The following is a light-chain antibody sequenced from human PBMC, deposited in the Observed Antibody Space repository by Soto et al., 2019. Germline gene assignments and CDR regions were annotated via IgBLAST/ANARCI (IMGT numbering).Light chain of an antibody. Sequence: EVVMTHSPAPVSVSPGERATLSCRASQSVSGNLAWYQQKPGQAPRLLIYGASSRATGIPDRFSGSGSGTDFTLTISRLEPEDFAVYYCRQRSNWPITFGQGRRLEI. V-gene: IGKV3D-20*02. CDR1: QSVSGN. J-gene: IGKJ5*01. CDR2: GAS. CDR3: RQRSNWPIT.